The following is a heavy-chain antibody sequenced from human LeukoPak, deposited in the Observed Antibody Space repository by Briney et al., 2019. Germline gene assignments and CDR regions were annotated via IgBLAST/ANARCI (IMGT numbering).Heavy chain of an antibody. CDR2: IYYSGST. V-gene: IGHV4-39*07. Sequence: SETLSLTCTVSGGSISRSRYYWGWIRQPPGKGLEWIGSIYYSGSTYYNPSLKSRVTISVDTSKNQFSLKLSSVTAADTAVYYCARVSVGGYYMDVWGKGTTVTISS. D-gene: IGHD3-16*01. CDR3: ARVSVGGYYMDV. CDR1: GGSISRSRYY. J-gene: IGHJ6*03.